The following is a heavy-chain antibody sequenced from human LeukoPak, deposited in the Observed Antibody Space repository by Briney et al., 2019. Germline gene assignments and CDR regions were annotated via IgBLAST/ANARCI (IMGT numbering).Heavy chain of an antibody. CDR3: ATRRAVDTAMVPFDY. Sequence: GGSLRLSCEASGFSFSNYWMSWVRQAPGKGLEWVANIQQHGSETYYVDSVKGRFTISRDNAKNSLYLQMNSLRAEDTAVYYCATRRAVDTAMVPFDYWGQGTLVTVSS. D-gene: IGHD5-18*01. CDR2: IQQHGSET. CDR1: GFSFSNYW. J-gene: IGHJ4*02. V-gene: IGHV3-7*01.